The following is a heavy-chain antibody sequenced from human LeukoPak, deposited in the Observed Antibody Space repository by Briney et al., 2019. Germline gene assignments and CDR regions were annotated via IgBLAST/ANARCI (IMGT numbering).Heavy chain of an antibody. CDR2: ISGSGGST. J-gene: IGHJ4*02. Sequence: HTGGSLRLSCAASGFTFSSYAMSWVRQAPGKGLEWVSAISGSGGSTYYADSVNGRFTISRDNSKNTLYLQMNSLRAEDTAVYYCATYYDFWSGYPWYWGQGTLVTVSS. CDR1: GFTFSSYA. V-gene: IGHV3-23*01. CDR3: ATYYDFWSGYPWY. D-gene: IGHD3-3*01.